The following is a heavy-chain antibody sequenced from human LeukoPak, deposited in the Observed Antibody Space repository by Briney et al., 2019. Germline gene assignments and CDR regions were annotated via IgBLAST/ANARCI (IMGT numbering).Heavy chain of an antibody. CDR1: GYTFTSYG. CDR3: ASHSSGWYEYYYYYMDV. V-gene: IGHV1-69*06. J-gene: IGHJ6*03. CDR2: IIPIFGTA. D-gene: IGHD6-19*01. Sequence: SVKVSCKASGYTFTSYGISWVRQAPGQGLEWMGGIIPIFGTANYAQKFQGRVTITADKSTSTAYMELSSLRSEDTAVYYCASHSSGWYEYYYYYMDVWGKGTTVTVSS.